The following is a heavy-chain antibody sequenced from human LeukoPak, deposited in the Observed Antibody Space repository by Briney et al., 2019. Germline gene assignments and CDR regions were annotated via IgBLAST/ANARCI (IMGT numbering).Heavy chain of an antibody. V-gene: IGHV3-11*06. Sequence: GGSLRLSCAASGFTFSDYYMTWIRQAPGKGLEWLSYINTGSTYTNYANSVKGRFTISRDNAKNSLYLQMNSLRDEDTAVYYCARGSYYAPYYFDYWGQGTLVTVSS. CDR1: GFTFSDYY. J-gene: IGHJ4*02. CDR3: ARGSYYAPYYFDY. CDR2: INTGSTYT. D-gene: IGHD1-26*01.